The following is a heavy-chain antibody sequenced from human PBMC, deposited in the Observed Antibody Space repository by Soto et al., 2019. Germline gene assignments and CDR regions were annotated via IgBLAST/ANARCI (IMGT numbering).Heavy chain of an antibody. D-gene: IGHD3-9*01. J-gene: IGHJ5*02. CDR1: GGTFSSYA. V-gene: IGHV1-69*13. CDR2: ITPIFGTA. Sequence: SVKVSCKASGGTFSSYAISWVRQAPGQGLEWMGGITPIFGTANYAQKFQGRVTITADESTSTAYMELSSLRSEDTAVYYCAREGDILTGLNWFDPWGQGTLVTASS. CDR3: AREGDILTGLNWFDP.